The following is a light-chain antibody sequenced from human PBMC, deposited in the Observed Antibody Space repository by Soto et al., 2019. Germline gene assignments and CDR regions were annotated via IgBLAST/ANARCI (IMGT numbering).Light chain of an antibody. CDR1: QSVSSY. CDR3: QQRSNWPWM. Sequence: EIVLTQSPATLYLSPGERATLSCRASQSVSSYLAWYQQKPGQAPRLLIYDASNRATGIPARFSGSGSGTDFTLTISSLEPEDFAVYYCQQRSNWPWMFGQGTKVEIK. V-gene: IGKV3-11*01. CDR2: DAS. J-gene: IGKJ1*01.